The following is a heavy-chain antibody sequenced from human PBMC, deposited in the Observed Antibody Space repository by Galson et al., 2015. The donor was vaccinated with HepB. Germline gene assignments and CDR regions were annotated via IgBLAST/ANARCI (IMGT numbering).Heavy chain of an antibody. J-gene: IGHJ4*02. Sequence: SETLSLTCTVSGGSISSYYWSWIRQPPGKGLEWIGYIYYSGSTNYNPSLKSRVTISVNTSKNQFSLKLSSVTAADTAVYYCARGEVDYGSGSYYTPPYFDYWGQGTLVTVSS. CDR2: IYYSGST. CDR3: ARGEVDYGSGSYYTPPYFDY. D-gene: IGHD3-10*01. CDR1: GGSISSYY. V-gene: IGHV4-59*01.